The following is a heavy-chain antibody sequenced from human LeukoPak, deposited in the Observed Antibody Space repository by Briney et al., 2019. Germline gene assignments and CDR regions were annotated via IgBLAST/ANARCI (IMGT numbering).Heavy chain of an antibody. CDR3: ARDIEQPVSWYWYGMDV. CDR2: INPNSGGT. CDR1: GYTFTGYY. V-gene: IGHV1-2*02. D-gene: IGHD6-6*01. Sequence: ASVKVSCKASGYTFTGYYMHGVRPAPGQGLEWMGWINPNSGGTNYAQKFQGRVTMTRDTSISTAYMELSRLRSDDTAVYYCARDIEQPVSWYWYGMDVWGQGATVTVSS. J-gene: IGHJ6*02.